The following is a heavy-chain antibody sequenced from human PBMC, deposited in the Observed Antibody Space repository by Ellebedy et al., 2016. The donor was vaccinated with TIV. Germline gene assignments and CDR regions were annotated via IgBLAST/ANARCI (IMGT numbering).Heavy chain of an antibody. V-gene: IGHV3-48*02. J-gene: IGHJ4*02. D-gene: IGHD6-19*01. CDR3: TRARVYSNGWYYPDF. CDR2: VSSSSSAI. CDR1: GFTFGGHS. Sequence: GESLKISCAASGFTFGGHSMTWVRQAPGKGLEWISAVSSSSSAIFYADSVKGRFSISRDNARNSLYLQMNTIRDEETAVYYCTRARVYSNGWYYPDFWGQGTLVAVSS.